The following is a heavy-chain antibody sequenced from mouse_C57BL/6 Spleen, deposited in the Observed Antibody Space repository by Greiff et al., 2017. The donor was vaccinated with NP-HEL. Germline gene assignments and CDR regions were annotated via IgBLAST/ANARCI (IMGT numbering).Heavy chain of an antibody. D-gene: IGHD1-1*01. J-gene: IGHJ2*01. Sequence: VQLKQSGPELVKPGASVKIPCKASGYTFTDYNMDWVKQSHGKSLEWIGDINPNNGGTIYNQKFKGKATLTVDKSSSTAYMELRSLTSEDTAVYYCARTPYYGSSYYFDYWGQGTTLTVSS. CDR2: INPNNGGT. CDR3: ARTPYYGSSYYFDY. CDR1: GYTFTDYN. V-gene: IGHV1-18*01.